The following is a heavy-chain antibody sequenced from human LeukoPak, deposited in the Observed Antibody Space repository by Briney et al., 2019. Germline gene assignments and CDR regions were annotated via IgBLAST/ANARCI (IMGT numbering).Heavy chain of an antibody. D-gene: IGHD4-17*01. V-gene: IGHV4-59*01. Sequence: SETLSLTCTVSGGSISSYYWSWIRQPPGKGLEWIGYIYYSGSTNYNPSLKSRVTISVDTSKNQFSLKLRSVTAADTAVYYCARGHYGDYPDAFDIRGQGTMVTVSS. J-gene: IGHJ3*02. CDR3: ARGHYGDYPDAFDI. CDR1: GGSISSYY. CDR2: IYYSGST.